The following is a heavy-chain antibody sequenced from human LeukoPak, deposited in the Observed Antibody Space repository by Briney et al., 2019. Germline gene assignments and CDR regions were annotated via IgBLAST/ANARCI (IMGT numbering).Heavy chain of an antibody. CDR3: ARGTYYSPYPGAFDI. CDR1: GGSISGYY. J-gene: IGHJ3*02. Sequence: SETLSLTCTVSGGSISGYYWSWIRQPAGKGLEWIGRIYTSGSTNYNPSLKSRVTMSVDTSKNQFSLKLSSVTAADTAVYYCARGTYYSPYPGAFDIWGQGTMVTVSS. CDR2: IYTSGST. D-gene: IGHD3-10*01. V-gene: IGHV4-4*07.